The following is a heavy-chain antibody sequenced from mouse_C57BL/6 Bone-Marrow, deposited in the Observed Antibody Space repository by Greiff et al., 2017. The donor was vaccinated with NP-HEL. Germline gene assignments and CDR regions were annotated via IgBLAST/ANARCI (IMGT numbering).Heavy chain of an antibody. V-gene: IGHV1-84*01. CDR2: IYPGSGYP. D-gene: IGHD1-1*01. CDR3: ASITTVVPFDY. J-gene: IGHJ2*01. Sequence: QVQLQQSGPELVKPGASVKISCQASGYTFTDYYLNWVKQRPGQGLEWIGWIYPGSGYPKYNEKFKGKATLTVDTSSSTAYMQLSSLTSEDSAVYFCASITTVVPFDYWGQGTTLTVS. CDR1: GYTFTDYY.